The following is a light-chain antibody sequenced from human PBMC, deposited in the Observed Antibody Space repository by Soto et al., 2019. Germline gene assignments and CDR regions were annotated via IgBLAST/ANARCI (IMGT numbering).Light chain of an antibody. Sequence: QSVLTQPPSVSGSPGQSVTISCTGTSSDVGSYNRVSWYQQPPGTAPKLMMYEVSNRPSGVPDRFSGSKSGNTASLTISGLQAEDEADYYCSSYTCTSTYVFGTGTKVTVL. CDR3: SSYTCTSTYV. CDR2: EVS. J-gene: IGLJ1*01. V-gene: IGLV2-18*02. CDR1: SSDVGSYNR.